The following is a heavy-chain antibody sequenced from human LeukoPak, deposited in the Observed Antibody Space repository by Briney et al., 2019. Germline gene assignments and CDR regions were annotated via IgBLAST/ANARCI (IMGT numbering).Heavy chain of an antibody. V-gene: IGHV3-48*02. CDR2: VSAGSTTTI. D-gene: IGHD3-16*02. Sequence: PGGSLRLSCAASGFTFSSFAMNWVRQAPGKGLEWLSYVSAGSTTTIYYADSVKGRFTISRDNAKNSLYPQMHSLRDEDTAVYYCARRGYTSAWDFWGQGTLVTVSS. J-gene: IGHJ4*02. CDR3: ARRGYTSAWDF. CDR1: GFTFSSFA.